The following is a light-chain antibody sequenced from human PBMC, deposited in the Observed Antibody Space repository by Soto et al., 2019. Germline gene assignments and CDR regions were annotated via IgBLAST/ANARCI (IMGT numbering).Light chain of an antibody. CDR2: EVS. Sequence: QSALTQPPSVSGSPGQSVTISCTGTSSDVGSYNRVSWYQQPPGTAPKLMIYEVSNRPSGVPDRFSGSKSVNTASLTISGLQAEDEADYYCSSYTGSSTWVFGGGTKVTVL. J-gene: IGLJ3*02. CDR1: SSDVGSYNR. CDR3: SSYTGSSTWV. V-gene: IGLV2-18*02.